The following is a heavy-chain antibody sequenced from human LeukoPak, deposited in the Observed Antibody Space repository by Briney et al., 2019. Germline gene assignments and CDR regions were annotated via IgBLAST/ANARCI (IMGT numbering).Heavy chain of an antibody. CDR3: ARVSVTGTLSAFDI. J-gene: IGHJ3*02. V-gene: IGHV5-51*01. CDR2: IYPGDSDT. Sequence: GESLKISCKGSGHTFITYWIGWVRQMPGKGLECMGIIYPGDSDTRYRPSFQGQVTISADKSISTAYLQWSSLKASDTTMYYCARVSVTGTLSAFDIWGQGTMVTVSS. CDR1: GHTFITYW. D-gene: IGHD1-1*01.